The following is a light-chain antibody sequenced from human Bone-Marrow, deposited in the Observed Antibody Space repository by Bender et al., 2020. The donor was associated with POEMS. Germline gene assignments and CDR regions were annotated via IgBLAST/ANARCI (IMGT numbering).Light chain of an antibody. V-gene: IGLV6-57*02. CDR2: EDN. Sequence: NFMLTQSHSVSESPGKTVTISCTGSSGIVASNYVQWYQQRPGSAPTTLIYEDNVGPSGVPDRFSGSVDASSNSASLTISGLETEDQAVYFCQSYDSTNRWVIGGGTKLTVL. CDR1: SGIVASNY. J-gene: IGLJ3*02. CDR3: QSYDSTNRWV.